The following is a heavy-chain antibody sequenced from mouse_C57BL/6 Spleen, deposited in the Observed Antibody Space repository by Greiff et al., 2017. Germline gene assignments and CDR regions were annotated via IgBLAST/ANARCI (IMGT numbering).Heavy chain of an antibody. J-gene: IGHJ2*01. CDR3: ARSGGNYCFDY. CDR2: IYPGDGDT. D-gene: IGHD2-1*01. CDR1: GYAFSSSW. Sequence: QVQLQQSGPELVKPGASVKISCKASGYAFSSSWMNWVKQRPGKGLEWIGRIYPGDGDTNYNGKFKGKATLTADKSSSTAYMQLSSLTSEDSAVYFCARSGGNYCFDYWGQGTTLTVSS. V-gene: IGHV1-82*01.